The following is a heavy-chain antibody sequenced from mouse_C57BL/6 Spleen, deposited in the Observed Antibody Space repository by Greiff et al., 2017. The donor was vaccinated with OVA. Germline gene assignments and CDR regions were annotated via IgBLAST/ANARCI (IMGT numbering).Heavy chain of an antibody. CDR2: IYPGDGDT. Sequence: QVQLQQSGAELVKPGASVKISCKASGYAFSSYWMNWVKQRPGKGLEWIGQIYPGDGDTNYNGKFKGKATLTADKSSSTAYMQLSSLTSEDSAVYFCARLGPLLYAMDYWGQGTSVTVSS. D-gene: IGHD4-1*01. CDR3: ARLGPLLYAMDY. CDR1: GYAFSSYW. V-gene: IGHV1-80*01. J-gene: IGHJ4*01.